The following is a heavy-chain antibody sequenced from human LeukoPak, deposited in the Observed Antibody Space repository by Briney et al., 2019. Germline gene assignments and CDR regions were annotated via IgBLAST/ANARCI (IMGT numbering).Heavy chain of an antibody. V-gene: IGHV6-1*01. J-gene: IGHJ3*01. CDR2: TYHRSKWYN. CDR3: ARGGQGDGYSADEAFDF. D-gene: IGHD5-24*01. CDR1: GDSVSGNSTA. Sequence: SQTLSLTCALSGDSVSGNSTAYNWIRQSPSRGLEWLGRTYHRSKWYNDYAVSVKSRITINPDTSRNQLSLQLNSVTPDDTAVYYCARGGQGDGYSADEAFDFWGQGTMVTVSS.